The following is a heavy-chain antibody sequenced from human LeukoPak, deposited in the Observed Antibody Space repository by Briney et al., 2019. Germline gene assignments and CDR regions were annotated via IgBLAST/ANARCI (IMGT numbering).Heavy chain of an antibody. CDR3: ARDGAVVVPAAIDYYYYYYMDV. Sequence: SVKVSCKASGGTFSSYAISWVRQAPGQGLEWMGRIIPISGTANYAQKFQGRVTITTDESTSTAYMELSSLRSEDTAVYYCARDGAVVVPAAIDYYYYYYMDVWGKGTTVTVSS. CDR1: GGTFSSYA. J-gene: IGHJ6*03. V-gene: IGHV1-69*05. CDR2: IIPISGTA. D-gene: IGHD2-2*01.